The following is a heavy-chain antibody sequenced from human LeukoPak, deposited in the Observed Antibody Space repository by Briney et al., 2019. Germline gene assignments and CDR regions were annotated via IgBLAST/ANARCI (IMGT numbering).Heavy chain of an antibody. CDR1: GGSISSYY. J-gene: IGHJ6*02. CDR3: ARVNTIFGVVLTPYGMDV. Sequence: PSETLSLTCTVSGGSISSYYWSWIRQPPGKGLEWIGYIYYSGSTNYNPSLKSRVTISVDTSKNQFSLKLSSVTAADTAVYYCARVNTIFGVVLTPYGMDVWGQGTTVTVSS. CDR2: IYYSGST. D-gene: IGHD3-3*01. V-gene: IGHV4-59*01.